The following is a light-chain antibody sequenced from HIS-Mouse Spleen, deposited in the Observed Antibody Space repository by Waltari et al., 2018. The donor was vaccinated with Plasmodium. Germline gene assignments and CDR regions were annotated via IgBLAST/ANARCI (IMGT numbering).Light chain of an antibody. Sequence: QSALTQPASVSGSPGPSITISCPGPSSDVGGHNYVSWYQQHPGKAPKLMIYEVSNRPSGVSNRFSGSKSGNTASLTISRVEAGDEADYYCQVWDSSSDHWVFGGGTKLTVL. CDR2: EVS. J-gene: IGLJ3*02. CDR1: SSDVGGHNY. V-gene: IGLV2-14*01. CDR3: QVWDSSSDHWV.